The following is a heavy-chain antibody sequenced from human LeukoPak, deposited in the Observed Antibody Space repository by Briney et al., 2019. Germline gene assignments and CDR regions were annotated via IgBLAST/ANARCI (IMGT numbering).Heavy chain of an antibody. J-gene: IGHJ4*02. CDR2: ISYDGSNK. D-gene: IGHD3-10*01. V-gene: IGHV3-30*04. CDR3: ARAGVRGVHFDY. CDR1: GFTFSSYA. Sequence: GGSLGLSCAASGFTFSSYAMHWVRQAPGKGLEWVAVISYDGSNKYYADSVKGRFTISRDNSKNTLYLQMNSLRAEDTAVYYCARAGVRGVHFDYWGQGTLVTVSS.